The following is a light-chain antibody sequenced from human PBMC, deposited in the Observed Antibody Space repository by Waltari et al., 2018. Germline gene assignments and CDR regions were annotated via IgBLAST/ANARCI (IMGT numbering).Light chain of an antibody. CDR3: QQRSNWPPL. CDR2: DAS. V-gene: IGKV3-11*01. Sequence: EIVLTKSPATLSLSPGERATLSCTASQSVSSYLAWYQQKPGQAPRLLIYDASNRATGIPARFSGSGSGTDFTLTISSLEPEDFAVYYCQQRSNWPPLFGGGTKVEIK. J-gene: IGKJ4*01. CDR1: QSVSSY.